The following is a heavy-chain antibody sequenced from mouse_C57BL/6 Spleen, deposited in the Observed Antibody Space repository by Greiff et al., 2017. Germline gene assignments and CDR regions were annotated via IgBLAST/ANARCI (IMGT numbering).Heavy chain of an antibody. J-gene: IGHJ4*01. CDR2: INPSSGYT. D-gene: IGHD1-1*01. Sequence: VQLQQSGAELAKPGASVKLSCKASGYTFTSYWMHWVKQRPGQGLEWIGYINPSSGYTKYNQKFKDQATLPADKSSSTAYMQLSSLTYEDSAVXYCTRLGYGNAMDYWGQGTSVTVSS. V-gene: IGHV1-7*01. CDR3: TRLGYGNAMDY. CDR1: GYTFTSYW.